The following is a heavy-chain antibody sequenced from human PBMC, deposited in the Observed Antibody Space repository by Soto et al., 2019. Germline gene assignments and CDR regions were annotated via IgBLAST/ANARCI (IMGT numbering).Heavy chain of an antibody. V-gene: IGHV2-5*01. Sequence: QITLKESGPTLVKPTQTLTLTCTFSGFSLSTSGVGVGWIRQPPGKALEWLALIYWNDDKRYSPSLKSRLTITKDTSKNQVVLTMTNMDPVDTATYYCANRTEYCSSTSCPVFDYWGQGTWSPSPQ. CDR2: IYWNDDK. CDR3: ANRTEYCSSTSCPVFDY. D-gene: IGHD2-2*01. J-gene: IGHJ4*02. CDR1: GFSLSTSGVG.